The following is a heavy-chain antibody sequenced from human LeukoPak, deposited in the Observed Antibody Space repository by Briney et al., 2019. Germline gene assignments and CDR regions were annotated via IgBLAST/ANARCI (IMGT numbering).Heavy chain of an antibody. Sequence: PGGSLRLSCAASGFTFSSYWMHWVRQAPGKGLVWVSRINSDGSSTSYADSVKGRFTISRDNAKDSLYLQMNSLRAEDTAVYYCARPKDYGDYLGNDAFDIWGQGTMVTVSS. CDR2: INSDGSST. CDR1: GFTFSSYW. V-gene: IGHV3-74*01. J-gene: IGHJ3*02. D-gene: IGHD4-17*01. CDR3: ARPKDYGDYLGNDAFDI.